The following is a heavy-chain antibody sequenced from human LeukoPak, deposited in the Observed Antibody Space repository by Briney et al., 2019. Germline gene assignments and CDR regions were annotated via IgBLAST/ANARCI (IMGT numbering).Heavy chain of an antibody. J-gene: IGHJ4*02. D-gene: IGHD6-6*01. CDR2: IWYDGSNK. Sequence: GGSLRLSCAASGFTFSSYGMPWVRQAPGKGLEWVAVIWYDGSNKYYADSVKGRFTISRDNSKNTLYLQMNSLRAEDTAVYYCAGVGYSSSSGCDYWGQGTLVTVSS. CDR1: GFTFSSYG. CDR3: AGVGYSSSSGCDY. V-gene: IGHV3-33*01.